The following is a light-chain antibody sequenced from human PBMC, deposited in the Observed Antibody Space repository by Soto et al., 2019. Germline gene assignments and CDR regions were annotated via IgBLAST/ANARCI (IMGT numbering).Light chain of an antibody. CDR1: QSVSSY. CDR2: DAS. V-gene: IGKV3-11*01. J-gene: IGKJ5*01. Sequence: IVLTQSPATLSFSPGERAALSCRASQSVSSYLAWYQQKPGQAPRLLIYDASNRATGIPARFSGSGSGTDFTLTISSLEPEDFAVYYCQQRSNWPFITFGQGTRLQIK. CDR3: QQRSNWPFIT.